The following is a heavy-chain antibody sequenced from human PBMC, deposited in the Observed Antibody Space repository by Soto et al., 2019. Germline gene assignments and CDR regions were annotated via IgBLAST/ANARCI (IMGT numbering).Heavy chain of an antibody. Sequence: SETLSLTCAVSGGSISSSNWWSWVRQPPGKGLEWIGEIYHSGSTNYNPSLKSRDTISVDKFKNQFSLKLSSVTTADTAVYYCASAIRGYSYGRFVYWGQGTLVTVSS. CDR1: GGSISSSNW. D-gene: IGHD5-18*01. CDR2: IYHSGST. V-gene: IGHV4-4*02. CDR3: ASAIRGYSYGRFVY. J-gene: IGHJ4*02.